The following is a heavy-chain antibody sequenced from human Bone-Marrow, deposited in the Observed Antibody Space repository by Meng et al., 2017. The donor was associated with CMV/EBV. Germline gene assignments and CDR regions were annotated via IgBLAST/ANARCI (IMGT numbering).Heavy chain of an antibody. CDR1: GFTFSSYA. Sequence: GGSLRLSCAASGFTFSSYAMHWVRQAPGKGLEWVAVISYDGSNKYYADSVKGRFTISRDNSKHTLYLQMNSLRAEDTAVYYCSRDGCSSASCYVVYWGQGTLVTVSS. D-gene: IGHD2-2*01. CDR2: ISYDGSNK. CDR3: SRDGCSSASCYVVY. J-gene: IGHJ4*02. V-gene: IGHV3-30-3*01.